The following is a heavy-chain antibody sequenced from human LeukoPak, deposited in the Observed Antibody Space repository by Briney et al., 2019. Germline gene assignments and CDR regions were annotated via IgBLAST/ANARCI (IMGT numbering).Heavy chain of an antibody. Sequence: PSETLSLTCTVSGYSISSGYYWGWIRQPPGKGLEWIGSIYYSGSTYYNPSLKSRIAISVDTSKNQFSLKLRSVTAADTAVYYCAAYTDVIKAYDYWGQGTLVTVSS. V-gene: IGHV4-38-2*02. CDR3: AAYTDVIKAYDY. D-gene: IGHD2-21*01. J-gene: IGHJ4*02. CDR1: GYSISSGYY. CDR2: IYYSGST.